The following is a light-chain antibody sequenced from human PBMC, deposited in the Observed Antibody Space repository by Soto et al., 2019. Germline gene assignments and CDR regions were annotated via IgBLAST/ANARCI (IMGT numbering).Light chain of an antibody. CDR3: HQRQRWPRT. Sequence: EIVLTQSPGTLSLSPGERATLSCRASQSVSSDLAWYQQKRGQAPRLLIYDASNRATGIPARFSGSGSGTDFTLTITRLEPEDFAFYYCHQRQRWPRTFGQGTKVDIK. CDR2: DAS. CDR1: QSVSSD. J-gene: IGKJ1*01. V-gene: IGKV3-11*01.